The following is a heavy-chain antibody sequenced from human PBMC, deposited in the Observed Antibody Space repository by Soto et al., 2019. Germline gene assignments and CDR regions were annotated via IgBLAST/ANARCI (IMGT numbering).Heavy chain of an antibody. Sequence: QVQLVQSGAEVKKPGSSVKVSCKVSGGTFSSYAISWVRQAPGQGLEWMGGIIPIFGTANYAQKFQGRVTITADESTSTAYMELSSLRSEDTAVYYCARGYYYDSSGYYSNAYYFDYWGQGTLVTVSS. D-gene: IGHD3-22*01. J-gene: IGHJ4*02. CDR3: ARGYYYDSSGYYSNAYYFDY. CDR1: GGTFSSYA. CDR2: IIPIFGTA. V-gene: IGHV1-69*01.